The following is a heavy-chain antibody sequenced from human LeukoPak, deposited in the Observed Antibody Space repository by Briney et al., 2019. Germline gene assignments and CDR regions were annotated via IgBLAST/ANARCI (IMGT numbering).Heavy chain of an antibody. V-gene: IGHV4-39*07. CDR3: ARLNYYDSSGYPPVDDY. D-gene: IGHD3-22*01. J-gene: IGHJ4*02. CDR1: GGSISSSSYY. CDR2: IYYSGST. Sequence: SETLSLTCTVSGGSISSSSYYWGWIRQPPGKGLEWIGSIYYSGSTYYNPSLKSRVTISVDTSKNQFSLKLSSVTAADTAVYYCARLNYYDSSGYPPVDDYWGQGTLVTVSS.